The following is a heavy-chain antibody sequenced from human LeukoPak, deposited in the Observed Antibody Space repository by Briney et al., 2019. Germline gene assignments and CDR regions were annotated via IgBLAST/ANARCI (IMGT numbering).Heavy chain of an antibody. J-gene: IGHJ6*03. CDR1: GFTFDDYA. CDR2: ISWNSGSI. V-gene: IGHV3-9*03. CDR3: AKDSGSYYYYYMDV. D-gene: IGHD1-26*01. Sequence: PGGSLRLSCAASGFTFDDYAMHWVRHAPGKGLEWVSGISWNSGSIGYADSVKGRFTISRDNAKNSLYLQMNSLRAEDMALYYCAKDSGSYYYYYMDVWGKGTTVTVSS.